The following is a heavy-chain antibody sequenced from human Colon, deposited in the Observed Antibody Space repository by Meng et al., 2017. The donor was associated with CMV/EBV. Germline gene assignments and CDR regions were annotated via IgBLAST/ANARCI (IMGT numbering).Heavy chain of an antibody. J-gene: IGHJ6*02. CDR1: GFTFSNAW. CDR3: TTDLIVVVPAGGYYYGMDV. D-gene: IGHD2-2*01. Sequence: GESLKISCAASGFTFSNAWMSWVRQAPGKGLEWVGRIKSKTDGGTTDYAAPVKGRFTISRDDSKNTLYLQMNSLKTEDTAVYYCTTDLIVVVPAGGYYYGMDVWGQGTTVTVSS. V-gene: IGHV3-15*01. CDR2: IKSKTDGGTT.